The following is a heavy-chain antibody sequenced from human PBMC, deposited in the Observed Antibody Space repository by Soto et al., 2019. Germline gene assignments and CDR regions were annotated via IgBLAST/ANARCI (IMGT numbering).Heavy chain of an antibody. CDR3: ARGYFYDSSAYYSYLDY. Sequence: QVQLQESGPGLVKPSGTLSLTCAVSGDSMSSTNWWTWVRQPPEKGLEWIGQIDHSGNTDYNPSLKSRVTISGDKSKNQFSLRLSSVTAADTAVYYCARGYFYDSSAYYSYLDYWSQGTLVTVSS. CDR1: GDSMSSTNW. D-gene: IGHD3-22*01. J-gene: IGHJ4*02. V-gene: IGHV4-4*02. CDR2: IDHSGNT.